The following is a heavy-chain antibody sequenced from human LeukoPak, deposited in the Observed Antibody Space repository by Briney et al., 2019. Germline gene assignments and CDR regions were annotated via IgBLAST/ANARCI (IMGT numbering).Heavy chain of an antibody. CDR3: ARRDRGRGLDV. D-gene: IGHD2-21*02. Sequence: NHGESLKISCKGLGYSFSNYWSAWVRQMPGKGLEWMGIIYPGGSETRYNPSFQDQVSFSADESISTAYLQWSSLKTSDTAIYYCARRDRGRGLDVWGQGTTVTVSS. J-gene: IGHJ6*02. V-gene: IGHV5-51*01. CDR2: IYPGGSET. CDR1: GYSFSNYW.